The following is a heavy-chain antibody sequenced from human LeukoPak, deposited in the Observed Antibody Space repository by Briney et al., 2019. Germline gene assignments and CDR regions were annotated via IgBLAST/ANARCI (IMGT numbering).Heavy chain of an antibody. V-gene: IGHV3-21*01. CDR3: ARDLSGLLWFGELYREDY. Sequence: PGGSLRLSCAASGFTFSSYSMSWVRQAPGKGLEWVSSISSSSSYIYYADSVKGRFTISRDNAKNSQYLQMNSLRAEDTAVYYCARDLSGLLWFGELYREDYWGQGTLVTVSS. J-gene: IGHJ4*02. D-gene: IGHD3-10*01. CDR2: ISSSSSYI. CDR1: GFTFSSYS.